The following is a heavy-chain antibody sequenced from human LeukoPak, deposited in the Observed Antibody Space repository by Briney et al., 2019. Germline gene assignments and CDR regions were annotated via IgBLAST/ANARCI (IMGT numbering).Heavy chain of an antibody. V-gene: IGHV4-61*01. Sequence: SETLSLTCTVSGGSVSSGSYYWSWIRQPPGKGPEWIGYIYYSGSTNYNPSLKSRVTISVDTSKNQFSLKLSSVTAADTAVYYCARGYNSGEDDHFDYWGQGTLVTVSS. CDR3: ARGYNSGEDDHFDY. CDR2: IYYSGST. J-gene: IGHJ4*02. CDR1: GGSVSSGSYY. D-gene: IGHD1-20*01.